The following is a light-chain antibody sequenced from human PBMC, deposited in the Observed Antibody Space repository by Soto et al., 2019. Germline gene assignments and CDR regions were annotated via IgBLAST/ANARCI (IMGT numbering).Light chain of an antibody. J-gene: IGKJ1*01. CDR2: EVS. Sequence: DVVMTQSPLPLPVTLGQPASISCRSSRSLVYSDGNTSLNWFQQRPGQSPRRLIFEVSNRDSGVPDRCCSSASGTDFTRKISRVEAEDVGVYCCMQGTVWAHTFCQGTKVETK. CDR3: MQGTVWAHT. CDR1: RSLVYSDGNTS. V-gene: IGKV2-30*01.